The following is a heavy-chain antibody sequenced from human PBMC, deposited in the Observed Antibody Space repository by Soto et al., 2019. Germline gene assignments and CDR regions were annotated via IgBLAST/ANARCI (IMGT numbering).Heavy chain of an antibody. Sequence: QVQLQESGPGLVKPSETLSLTCTVSGGSISSYYWSWIRQPVGQGLDWIGHISTSGSTTYNPSLKKRVTMSVDTSKNQFSLRLSSVTAADTAVYNCAREGLDWSVEGMDVWGRGTTVTVSS. CDR2: ISTSGST. CDR3: AREGLDWSVEGMDV. CDR1: GGSISSYY. V-gene: IGHV4-4*07. D-gene: IGHD3-9*01. J-gene: IGHJ6*02.